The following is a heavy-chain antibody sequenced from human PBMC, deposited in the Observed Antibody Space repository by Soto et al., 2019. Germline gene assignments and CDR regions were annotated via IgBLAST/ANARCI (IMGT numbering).Heavy chain of an antibody. CDR3: AADPTYYDFWSGYSSFDY. D-gene: IGHD3-3*01. J-gene: IGHJ4*02. CDR2: IVVGSGNT. Sequence: RASVKVSCKASGFTFTSSAVQWVRQARGQRLEWIGWIVVGSGNTNYAQKFQERVTITRDMSTSTAYMELSSLRSEDTAVYYCAADPTYYDFWSGYSSFDYWGQGTLVTVSS. CDR1: GFTFTSSA. V-gene: IGHV1-58*01.